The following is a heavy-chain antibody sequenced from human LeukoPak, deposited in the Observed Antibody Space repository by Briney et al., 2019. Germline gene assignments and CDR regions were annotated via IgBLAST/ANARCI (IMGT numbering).Heavy chain of an antibody. D-gene: IGHD6-19*01. CDR3: AKGLAVAVSYFDY. CDR1: GFTFSSYS. CDR2: ISSSSSYI. V-gene: IGHV3-21*04. Sequence: GGSLRLSCAASGFTFSSYSMNWVRQAPGKGLEWVSSISSSSSYIYYADSVKGRFTISRDNAKNSLYLQMNSLRAEDTAVYYCAKGLAVAVSYFDYWGQGTLVTVSS. J-gene: IGHJ4*02.